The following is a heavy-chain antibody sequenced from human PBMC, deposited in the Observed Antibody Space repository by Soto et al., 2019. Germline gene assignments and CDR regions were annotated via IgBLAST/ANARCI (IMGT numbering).Heavy chain of an antibody. V-gene: IGHV3-30*18. CDR2: ISYDGSNK. CDR1: GFTFSSYG. D-gene: IGHD1-26*01. CDR3: AKAPYSGSYPDY. J-gene: IGHJ4*02. Sequence: SLRLSCAASGFTFSSYGMHWVRRAPGKGLEWVAVISYDGSNKYYADSVKGRFTISRDNSKNTLYLQMNSLRAEDTAVYYCAKAPYSGSYPDYWGQGTLVTVSS.